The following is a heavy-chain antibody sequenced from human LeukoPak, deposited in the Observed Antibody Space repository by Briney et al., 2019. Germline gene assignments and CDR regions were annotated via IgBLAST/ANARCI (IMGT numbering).Heavy chain of an antibody. Sequence: GGSLRLSCTASGFAFSDYNMNWVRRAPGKGLEWVASISSGSSYIFYSDSLRGRFTISRDNAKNSLYLQMNSLRADDTAVYYCASPRDCCSTTDSCYIAFDIWGQGTVVTVSS. CDR1: GFAFSDYN. CDR3: ASPRDCCSTTDSCYIAFDI. CDR2: ISSGSSYI. J-gene: IGHJ3*02. V-gene: IGHV3-21*01. D-gene: IGHD2-2*02.